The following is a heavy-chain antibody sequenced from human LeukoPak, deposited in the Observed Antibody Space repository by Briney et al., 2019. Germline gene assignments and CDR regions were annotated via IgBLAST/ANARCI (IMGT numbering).Heavy chain of an antibody. CDR1: GFTFDDYA. CDR2: ISWNSGSI. CDR3: AKDSDSSGYDNPFDY. J-gene: IGHJ4*02. Sequence: GGSLRLSCAASGFTFDDYAMHWVRQAPGKGLEWVSGISWNSGSIGYADSVKGRFTISRDNAKNSLYLQMNSLRAEDMALYYCAKDSDSSGYDNPFDYWGQGTLVTVSS. D-gene: IGHD3-22*01. V-gene: IGHV3-9*03.